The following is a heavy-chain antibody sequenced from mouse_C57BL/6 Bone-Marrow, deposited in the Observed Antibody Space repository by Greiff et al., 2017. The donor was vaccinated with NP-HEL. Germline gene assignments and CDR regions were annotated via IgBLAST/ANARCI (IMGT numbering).Heavy chain of an antibody. CDR2: IDPSDSYT. CDR3: ARTHYYGSSYVAY. D-gene: IGHD1-1*01. J-gene: IGHJ3*01. CDR1: GYTFTSYW. Sequence: QVQLQQPGAELVMPGASVKLSCKASGYTFTSYWMHWVKQRPGQGLEWIGEIDPSDSYTTYNQKFKGKSTLTVDKSSSTAYMQLSSLTSEDSAVYYCARTHYYGSSYVAYWGQGTLVTVSA. V-gene: IGHV1-69*01.